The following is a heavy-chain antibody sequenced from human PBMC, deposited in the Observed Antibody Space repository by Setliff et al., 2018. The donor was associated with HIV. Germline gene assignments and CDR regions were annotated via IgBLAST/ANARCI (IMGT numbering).Heavy chain of an antibody. CDR2: IIPVVGVA. V-gene: IGHV1-69*16. CDR1: GGTFSRYT. Sequence: SVKVSCKTSGGTFSRYTSTWVRQAPGQGLAWMGGIIPVVGVADYAQKFQGRVTITTDESTSTAYMEVNSLRSEDTAICYCARESSYLRAFDIWGQGTMVTVSS. CDR3: ARESSYLRAFDI. J-gene: IGHJ3*02. D-gene: IGHD1-26*01.